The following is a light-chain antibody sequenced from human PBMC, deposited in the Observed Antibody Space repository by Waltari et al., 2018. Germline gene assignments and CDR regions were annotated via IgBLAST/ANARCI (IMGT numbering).Light chain of an antibody. Sequence: EIVMTQSPATLSVSPGERATLSCRASQSVSSNLAWYQQNPGQAPRLLIYGASTSATGIPARFSGSGSGTEFTLTISSLQSEDFAVYYCQQYNNWPRTFGQGTKVEIK. J-gene: IGKJ1*01. CDR2: GAS. CDR1: QSVSSN. V-gene: IGKV3-15*01. CDR3: QQYNNWPRT.